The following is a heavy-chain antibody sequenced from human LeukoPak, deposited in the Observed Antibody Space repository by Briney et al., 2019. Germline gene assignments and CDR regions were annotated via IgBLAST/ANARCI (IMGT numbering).Heavy chain of an antibody. D-gene: IGHD2-2*01. J-gene: IGHJ4*02. V-gene: IGHV4-34*01. CDR1: GGSFSGYY. Sequence: PSETLSLTCAAYGGSFSGYYWSWIRQPPGKGLEWIGEINHSGSTNYNPSLKSRVTISVDTSKNQFSLKLSSVTAADTAVYYCARVAKDIVVVPAVTAHFDYWGQGTLVTVSS. CDR2: INHSGST. CDR3: ARVAKDIVVVPAVTAHFDY.